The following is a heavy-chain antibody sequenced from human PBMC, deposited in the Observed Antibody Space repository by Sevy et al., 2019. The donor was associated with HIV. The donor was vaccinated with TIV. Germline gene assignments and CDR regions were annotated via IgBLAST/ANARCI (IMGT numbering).Heavy chain of an antibody. CDR1: GFTFSSYS. J-gene: IGHJ4*02. CDR3: ASDPTGDSSGYYYPFDY. D-gene: IGHD3-22*01. V-gene: IGHV3-48*02. CDR2: ISSSSSTI. Sequence: GGSLRLSCAASGFTFSSYSMNWVRQAPGKGLEWVSYISSSSSTIYYADSVKGRFTISRDNAKNSLYLQMNSLRDEDTAVYYSASDPTGDSSGYYYPFDYWGQGTLVTVSS.